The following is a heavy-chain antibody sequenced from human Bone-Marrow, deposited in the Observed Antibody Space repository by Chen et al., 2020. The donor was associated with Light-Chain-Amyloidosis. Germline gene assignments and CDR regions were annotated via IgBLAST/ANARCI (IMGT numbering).Heavy chain of an antibody. V-gene: IGHV1-69*04. J-gene: IGHJ5*02. CDR2: IIPILGIA. CDR3: ARELYYDSSGYYFRWFDP. Sequence: QVQLVQSGAEVKKPGSSVKLSCKASGATFSSYAISWVRQAPGQGLEWMGRIIPILGIANYAQKFQGRVTITADKSTSTAYMELSSLRSEDTAVYYCARELYYDSSGYYFRWFDPWGQGTLVTVSS. CDR1: GATFSSYA. D-gene: IGHD3-22*01.